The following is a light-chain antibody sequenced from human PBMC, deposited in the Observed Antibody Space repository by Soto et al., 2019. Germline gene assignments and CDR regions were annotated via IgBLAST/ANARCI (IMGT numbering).Light chain of an antibody. V-gene: IGKV1-5*03. J-gene: IGKJ1*01. CDR3: QHQAT. CDR1: QSISSY. Sequence: DIQVTQSPSSLSASVGDRVTITCRASQSISSYLNWYQQKPGKAPKLLIYKASSLESGVPSRFSGSGSGTEFTLTISSLQPDDFATYYCQHQATFGQGTNVDI. CDR2: KAS.